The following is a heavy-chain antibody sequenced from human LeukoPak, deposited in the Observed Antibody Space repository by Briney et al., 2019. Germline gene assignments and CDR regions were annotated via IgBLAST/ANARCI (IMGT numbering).Heavy chain of an antibody. CDR2: IAYYASNE. Sequence: GGSLRLSCAASGFTFSNYAMHWVRQAPGKGLEWLAVIAYYASNELYADSVKGRFDLSRDNSKNTLYLQMNSLRTEDTAVYYCARDRRAYSGYDWLFDYWGQGILVTVSS. J-gene: IGHJ4*02. D-gene: IGHD5-12*01. V-gene: IGHV3-30*09. CDR1: GFTFSNYA. CDR3: ARDRRAYSGYDWLFDY.